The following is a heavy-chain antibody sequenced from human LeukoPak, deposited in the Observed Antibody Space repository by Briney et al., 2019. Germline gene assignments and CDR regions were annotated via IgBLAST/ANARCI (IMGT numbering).Heavy chain of an antibody. D-gene: IGHD5-12*01. J-gene: IGHJ4*02. CDR3: ARKRGYSGSRSDY. CDR2: INHSGST. Sequence: ASLRLSCAASGFIFSDYAMSWVRQAPGKGLEWIGEINHSGSTNYNPSLKSRVTISVDTSKNQFSLKLSSVTAADTAVYYCARKRGYSGSRSDYWGQGTLVTVSS. V-gene: IGHV4-34*08. CDR1: GFIFSDYA.